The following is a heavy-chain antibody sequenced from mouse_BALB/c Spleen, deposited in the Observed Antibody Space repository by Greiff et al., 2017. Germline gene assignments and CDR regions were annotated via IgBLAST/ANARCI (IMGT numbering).Heavy chain of an antibody. CDR3: ARDDYGPWFAY. CDR2: ISYDGSN. V-gene: IGHV3-6*02. J-gene: IGHJ3*01. CDR1: GYSITSGYY. D-gene: IGHD1-1*02. Sequence: ESGPGLVKPSQSLSLTCSVTGYSITSGYYWNWIRQFPGNKLEWMGYISYDGSNNYNPSLKNRISITRDTSKNQFFLKLNSVTTEDTATYYCARDDYGPWFAYWGQGTLVTVSA.